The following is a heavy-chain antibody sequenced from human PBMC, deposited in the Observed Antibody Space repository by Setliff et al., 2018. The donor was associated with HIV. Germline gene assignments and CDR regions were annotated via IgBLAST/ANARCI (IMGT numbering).Heavy chain of an antibody. D-gene: IGHD1-26*01. J-gene: IGHJ3*02. CDR3: AKGSPLVGAPPTDI. CDR1: GCTFDDYA. V-gene: IGHV3-9*01. CDR2: ISWNSGSI. Sequence: SLRLSCAASGCTFDDYAMHWVRQAPGKGLEWVSGISWNSGSIDYADSVKGRFTISRDNAKNSLYLQMNSLRANDTALYYCAKGSPLVGAPPTDIWGQGTMVTVSS.